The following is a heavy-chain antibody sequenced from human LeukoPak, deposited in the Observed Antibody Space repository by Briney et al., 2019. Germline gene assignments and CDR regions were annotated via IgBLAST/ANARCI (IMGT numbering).Heavy chain of an antibody. D-gene: IGHD2-2*03. J-gene: IGHJ4*02. CDR3: ARHEDGYCSSTSCYGN. V-gene: IGHV4-59*08. Sequence: SETLSFTCTVSGGSISSYYWSWIRQPPGKGLEWIGYIYYGGSTKNNPSLKSRVTISVDTSKNQFSLKLSSVTAADTAVYYCARHEDGYCSSTSCYGNWGQGTLVTVSS. CDR2: IYYGGST. CDR1: GGSISSYY.